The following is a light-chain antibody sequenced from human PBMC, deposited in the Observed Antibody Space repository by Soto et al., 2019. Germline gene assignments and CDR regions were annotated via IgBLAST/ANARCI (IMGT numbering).Light chain of an antibody. V-gene: IGKV1-5*01. J-gene: IGKJ1*01. CDR2: DAS. CDR3: QQYNSYWT. Sequence: IQKTPSPFTLSGSVGDTITITFRASQSVSTWLAWYQQTPGKAPKLLMYDASSLESGVPSRFSGGGSGTEFTLTISSLQPDDFATYYCQQYNSYWTFGQGTMVDI. CDR1: QSVSTW.